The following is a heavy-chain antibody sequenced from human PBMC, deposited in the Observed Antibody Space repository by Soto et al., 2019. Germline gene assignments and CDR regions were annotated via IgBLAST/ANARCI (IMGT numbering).Heavy chain of an antibody. CDR1: GSAITRYY. Sequence: QVDLVQSGAEVKKPGASVTISCKASGSAITRYYIHWVRQAPGRGLEWMGIINPGGGSASYAQKFQDRVTIDKDTSTGTVYMDWRSLRTEDTAVYYCARDTSGWSLNGLDGWGQGTTVNVSS. CDR2: INPGGGSA. J-gene: IGHJ6*02. D-gene: IGHD6-19*01. CDR3: ARDTSGWSLNGLDG. V-gene: IGHV1-46*01.